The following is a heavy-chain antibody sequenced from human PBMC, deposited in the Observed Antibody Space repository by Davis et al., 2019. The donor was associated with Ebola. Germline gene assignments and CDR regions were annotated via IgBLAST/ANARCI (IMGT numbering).Heavy chain of an antibody. Sequence: MPSETLSLTCAVSGGFVSSGGYSWSWVRQPPGKGLEWIGYIYYSGSTNYNPSLKSRVTISVDTSKNQFSLKLSSVTAADTAVYYCARGEWELLYNWFDPWGQGTLVTVSS. J-gene: IGHJ5*02. V-gene: IGHV4-61*08. CDR1: GGFVSSGGYS. CDR2: IYYSGST. CDR3: ARGEWELLYNWFDP. D-gene: IGHD1-26*01.